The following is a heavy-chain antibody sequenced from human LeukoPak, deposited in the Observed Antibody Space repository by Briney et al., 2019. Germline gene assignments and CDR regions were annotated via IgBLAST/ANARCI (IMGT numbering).Heavy chain of an antibody. V-gene: IGHV1-2*02. J-gene: IGHJ3*02. CDR2: ISPNSGGT. CDR1: GYTFTGHY. CDR3: ARGNTSRGAFDI. D-gene: IGHD2-2*01. Sequence: GASVKVSCKASGYTFTGHYMHWVRQAPGQGLEWMGCISPNSGGTNYAQKFQGRVTMTRDTSIDTAYMELSTLKSDDTAVFYCARGNTSRGAFDIWGRGTMVTVFS.